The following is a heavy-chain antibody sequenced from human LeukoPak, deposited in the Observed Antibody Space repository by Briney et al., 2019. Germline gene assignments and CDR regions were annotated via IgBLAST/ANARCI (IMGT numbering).Heavy chain of an antibody. CDR1: GYSISSGYY. J-gene: IGHJ3*02. D-gene: IGHD2-2*01. Sequence: PSETLSLTCAVSGYSISSGYYWGWIRQPPGKGLEWIGSIYHSGSTYYNPSLKSRVTISVDTSKNQFSLKLSSVTAADTAVYYCARPRYCSSTSCRGAFDIWSQGTMVTVSS. V-gene: IGHV4-38-2*01. CDR3: ARPRYCSSTSCRGAFDI. CDR2: IYHSGST.